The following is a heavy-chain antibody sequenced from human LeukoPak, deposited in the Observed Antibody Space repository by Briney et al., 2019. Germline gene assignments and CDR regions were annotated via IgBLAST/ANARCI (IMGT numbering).Heavy chain of an antibody. CDR3: ARGPDDYYFDY. Sequence: GGSLRLSCAASGFAFSSYEMNWVRQAPGKGLEWVSYIRSSGSTIYYADPVKGRFTISRDNAKNSLYLQMNSLRAEDTAVYYCARGPDDYYFDYWGQGTLVTVSS. CDR2: IRSSGSTI. J-gene: IGHJ4*02. D-gene: IGHD1-14*01. CDR1: GFAFSSYE. V-gene: IGHV3-48*03.